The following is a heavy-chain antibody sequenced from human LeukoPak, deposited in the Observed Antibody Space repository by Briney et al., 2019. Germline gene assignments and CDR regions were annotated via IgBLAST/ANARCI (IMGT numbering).Heavy chain of an antibody. V-gene: IGHV4-59*01. CDR1: GGSISSYY. Sequence: SETLSLTCTVSGGSISSYYWSWIRQPPGKGLEWIGYIYYSGSTNYNPSLKSRVTISVDTSKNQFSLKLSSVTAADTAVYYCASDDVGGAFDIWGQGTMVTVSS. D-gene: IGHD3-16*01. J-gene: IGHJ3*02. CDR2: IYYSGST. CDR3: ASDDVGGAFDI.